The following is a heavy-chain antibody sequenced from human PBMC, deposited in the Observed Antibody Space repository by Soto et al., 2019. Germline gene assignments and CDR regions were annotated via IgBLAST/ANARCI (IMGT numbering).Heavy chain of an antibody. CDR3: ARGMTASHYYYYGMDV. D-gene: IGHD2-21*02. J-gene: IGHJ6*02. V-gene: IGHV4-59*01. CDR1: GGSISSYY. Sequence: SETLSLTCTVSGGSISSYYWSWIRQPPGKGLEWIGYIYYSGSTNYNPPLKSRVTISVDTSKNQFSLKLSSVTAADTAVYYCARGMTASHYYYYGMDVWGQGTTVTVSS. CDR2: IYYSGST.